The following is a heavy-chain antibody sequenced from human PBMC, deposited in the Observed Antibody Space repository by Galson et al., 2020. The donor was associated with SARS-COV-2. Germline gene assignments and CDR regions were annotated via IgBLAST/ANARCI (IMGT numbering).Heavy chain of an antibody. V-gene: IGHV4-59*01. CDR2: IYYSGST. CDR1: GGSISSYY. Sequence: SETLSLTCTVSGGSISSYYWSWIRQPPGKGLEWIGYIYYSGSTNYNPSLKSRVTISVDTSKNQFSLKLSSVTAADTAVYYCARGIGFVVVPAALNYFDYWGQGTLVTVSS. J-gene: IGHJ4*02. CDR3: ARGIGFVVVPAALNYFDY. D-gene: IGHD2-2*01.